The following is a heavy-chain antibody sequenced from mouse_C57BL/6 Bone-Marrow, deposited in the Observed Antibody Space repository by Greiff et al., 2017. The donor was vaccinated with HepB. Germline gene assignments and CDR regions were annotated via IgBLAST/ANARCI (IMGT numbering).Heavy chain of an antibody. J-gene: IGHJ2*01. CDR3: ARNYGSTRYYFDY. D-gene: IGHD1-1*01. CDR2: ISSGSSTI. CDR1: GFTFSDYG. V-gene: IGHV5-17*01. Sequence: EVQLVESGGGLVKPGGSLKLSCAASGFTFSDYGMHWVRQAPEKGLEWVAYISSGSSTIYYADTVKGRFTISRDNAKNTLFLQMTSLRSEDTAMYYCARNYGSTRYYFDYWGQGTTLTVSS.